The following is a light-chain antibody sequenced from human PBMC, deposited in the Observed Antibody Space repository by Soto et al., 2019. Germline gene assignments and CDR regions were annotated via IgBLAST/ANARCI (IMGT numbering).Light chain of an antibody. Sequence: DIQLTQSPSFLSASVGDRVTITCRASQDINSHLAWFQQKAGKAPIFLTYAASTLQRGVPSRFSGSGSGSTFTLTITSLQPDDLATYYCLQVNTYPYTFGQGTKLEI. CDR1: QDINSH. V-gene: IGKV1-9*01. J-gene: IGKJ2*01. CDR3: LQVNTYPYT. CDR2: AAS.